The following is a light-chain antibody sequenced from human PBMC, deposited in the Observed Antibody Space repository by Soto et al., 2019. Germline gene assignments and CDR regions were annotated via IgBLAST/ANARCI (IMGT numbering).Light chain of an antibody. J-gene: IGLJ2*01. CDR1: SSDVGGYNF. V-gene: IGLV2-8*01. CDR3: SSYGGSNNLL. CDR2: EVI. Sequence: QSALTQPPSASGSPGQSVTISCTGTSSDVGGYNFVSWYQQHPGKAPKLLIYEVIKRPSEVPDRFSGSKSGNTASLTVSGLQAEDEADYYCSSYGGSNNLLFGGGTKVTVL.